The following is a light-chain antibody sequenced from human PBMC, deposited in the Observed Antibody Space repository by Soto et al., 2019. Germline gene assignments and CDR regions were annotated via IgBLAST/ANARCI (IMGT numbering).Light chain of an antibody. CDR3: SSYTISSTYV. J-gene: IGLJ1*01. CDR2: EVS. CDR1: STDVGGYNY. Sequence: QSVLTQSASVSGSPGQSITISCTGTSTDVGGYNYVSWYQQHPGKAPKLIIYEVSDRPSGVSNRFSGSKSGNTASLTISGLQAEDEADYYCSSYTISSTYVFGTGTKLTVL. V-gene: IGLV2-14*01.